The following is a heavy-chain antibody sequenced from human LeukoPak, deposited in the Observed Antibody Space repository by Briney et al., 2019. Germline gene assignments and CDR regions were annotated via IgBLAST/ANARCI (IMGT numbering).Heavy chain of an antibody. D-gene: IGHD2-8*01. CDR1: GFTFSSYW. J-gene: IGHJ4*02. Sequence: GGPLRLSCAASGFTFSSYWMIGLRQAPGKGVEGVANIKLDGSEKYYVDSVKGRFTVSRDNAKNSLYLQMNSLRAEDTAVFYCARDANWASDYWGQGTLVTVS. CDR3: ARDANWASDY. CDR2: IKLDGSEK. V-gene: IGHV3-7*04.